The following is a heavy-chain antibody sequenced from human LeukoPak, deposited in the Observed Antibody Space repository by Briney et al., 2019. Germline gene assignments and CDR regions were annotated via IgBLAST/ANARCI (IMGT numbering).Heavy chain of an antibody. CDR1: GYTLTELS. J-gene: IGHJ3*02. V-gene: IGHV1-24*01. Sequence: ASVTVSCKVSGYTLTELSMHWVRQAPGNGLEWMGGFDPEDGETIYAQKFQGRVTMTEDTSTDTAYMELSSLRSEDTAVYYCATTYYYDSSGYYDAFDIWGQGTMVTVSS. CDR3: ATTYYYDSSGYYDAFDI. CDR2: FDPEDGET. D-gene: IGHD3-22*01.